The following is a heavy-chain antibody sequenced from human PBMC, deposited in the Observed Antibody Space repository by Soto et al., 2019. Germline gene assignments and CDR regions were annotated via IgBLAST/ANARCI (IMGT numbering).Heavy chain of an antibody. V-gene: IGHV3-23*01. Sequence: EVQLLESGGGLVQPGGSLRLSCAASGFIFRSYGMSWVRQAPGKGLEWVSAISGSGDSPYYADSVKGRFTVSRDNSKNTLYLQMSSLRAEDSAVYYCVRAAARGDSWGQGTRVTVSS. CDR1: GFIFRSYG. CDR2: ISGSGDSP. CDR3: VRAAARGDS. D-gene: IGHD6-13*01. J-gene: IGHJ1*01.